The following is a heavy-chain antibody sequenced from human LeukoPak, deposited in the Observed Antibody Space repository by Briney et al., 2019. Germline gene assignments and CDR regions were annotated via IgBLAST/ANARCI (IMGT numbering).Heavy chain of an antibody. Sequence: PGGSLRLSCAASGFTFSNYYMSWIRQAPGKGLEWVSYISSSSSYTNYADSVKGRFTISRDNAKNSLYLQMNSLRAEDTDVYYCARTAAVTSIGYWGQGTLVTVSS. CDR1: GFTFSNYY. V-gene: IGHV3-11*06. D-gene: IGHD4-17*01. J-gene: IGHJ4*02. CDR3: ARTAAVTSIGY. CDR2: ISSSSSYT.